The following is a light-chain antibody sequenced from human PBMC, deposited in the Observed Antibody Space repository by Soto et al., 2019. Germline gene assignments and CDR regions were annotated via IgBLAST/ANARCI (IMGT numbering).Light chain of an antibody. V-gene: IGKV3-20*01. CDR3: QQYGSSPIT. Sequence: EIVLTQSPGTLSLSPGERATFSCRASQSISSSYLAWYQQKPGQAPRLLIYGASNRATGIPDRFSGSGSGTDFTLTISRLGPEDFAVYYCQQYGSSPITFGPGTKVEIK. CDR2: GAS. CDR1: QSISSSY. J-gene: IGKJ3*01.